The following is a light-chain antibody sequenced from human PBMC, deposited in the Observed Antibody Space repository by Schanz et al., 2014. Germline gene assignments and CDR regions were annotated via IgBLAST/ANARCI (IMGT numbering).Light chain of an antibody. J-gene: IGLJ1*01. CDR3: CSYAGANTFV. CDR2: DVS. V-gene: IGLV2-11*01. CDR1: SSDVGGYNY. Sequence: QSALTQPRSVSGSPGQSVTISCTGTSSDVGGYNYVSWYQQHPGKAPKLMIYDVSKRPSGVPDRFSGSKSGNTASLTISGLRADDEADYYCCSYAGANTFVFGTGTKLTVL.